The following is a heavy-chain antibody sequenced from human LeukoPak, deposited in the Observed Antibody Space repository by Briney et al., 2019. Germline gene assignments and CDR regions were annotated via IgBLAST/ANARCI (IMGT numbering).Heavy chain of an antibody. CDR2: ISAYNSNT. CDR1: GYAFTNYG. D-gene: IGHD2-2*01. J-gene: IGHJ3*02. CDR3: ARDLIVIIPTAVAGAFDI. Sequence: EASVKVSCKAAGYAFTNYGISLVRQAPGQGLEWMGGISAYNSNTNYAQKFQGRVTLTTDTSTSTAYMELRSLRSDDTAVYYCARDLIVIIPTAVAGAFDIWGPGTMVTVSS. V-gene: IGHV1-18*01.